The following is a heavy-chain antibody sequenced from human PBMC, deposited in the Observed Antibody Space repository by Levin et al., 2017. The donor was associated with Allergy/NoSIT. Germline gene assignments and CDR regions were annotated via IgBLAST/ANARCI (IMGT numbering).Heavy chain of an antibody. V-gene: IGHV3-15*01. Sequence: LSLTCAASGFTFSNAWMSWVRQAPGKGLEWVGRIKSKTDGGTTDYAAPVKGRFTISRDDSKNTLYLQMYSLKTEDTAVYYCTTEELGDGDAFDIWGQGTMVTVSS. CDR3: TTEELGDGDAFDI. D-gene: IGHD3-16*01. CDR2: IKSKTDGGTT. J-gene: IGHJ3*02. CDR1: GFTFSNAW.